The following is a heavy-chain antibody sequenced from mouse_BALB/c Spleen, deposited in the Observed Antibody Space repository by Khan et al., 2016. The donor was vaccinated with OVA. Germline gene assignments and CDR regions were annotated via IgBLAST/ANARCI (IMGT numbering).Heavy chain of an antibody. V-gene: IGHV1-4*01. CDR2: INPSSGYT. J-gene: IGHJ3*01. D-gene: IGHD2-14*01. CDR3: ARDGAYYRDDGWFAY. Sequence: QVQLQQSGAELARPGASVKMSCKASGYTFTSYTIHWIKQRPGQGLEWIGYINPSSGYTNYNQKFKDKATLTADKSSTTAYMQMSSLTSDDSAAYYCARDGAYYRDDGWFAYWGQGTLVTVSA. CDR1: GYTFTSYT.